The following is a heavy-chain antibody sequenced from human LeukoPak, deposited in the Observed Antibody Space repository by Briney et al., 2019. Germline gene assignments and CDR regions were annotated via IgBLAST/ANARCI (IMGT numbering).Heavy chain of an antibody. D-gene: IGHD4-23*01. CDR3: ASLEHGGHLDY. CDR2: IYPGDSDT. Sequence: GGALQISCKGAGCRFISYWIGGARQLPGKGVEGMGIIYPGDSDTRNSPSCQGQVNISADQSISTAYLQWSSLKASDTAMYYCASLEHGGHLDYWGQGTLVTVSS. CDR1: GCRFISYW. J-gene: IGHJ4*02. V-gene: IGHV5-51*01.